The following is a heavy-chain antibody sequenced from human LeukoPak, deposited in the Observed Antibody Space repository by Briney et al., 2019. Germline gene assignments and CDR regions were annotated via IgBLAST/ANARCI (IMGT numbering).Heavy chain of an antibody. CDR3: ARGRRIVARYGMDV. D-gene: IGHD1-26*01. J-gene: IGHJ6*02. V-gene: IGHV1-8*02. CDR1: GYTFTGYY. Sequence: ASVKVSCKASGYTFTGYYMHWVRQAPGQGLEWVGWIIPNSGNTGYAQKFQGRVTMTRNTSISTAYMELSSLRSEDTAVYYCARGRRIVARYGMDVWGQGTTVTVSS. CDR2: IIPNSGNT.